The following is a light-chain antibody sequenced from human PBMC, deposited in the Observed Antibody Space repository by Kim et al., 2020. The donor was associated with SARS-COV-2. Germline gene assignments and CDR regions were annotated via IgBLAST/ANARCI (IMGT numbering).Light chain of an antibody. CDR1: NIGTKS. CDR3: QVWDNYSDHVV. V-gene: IGLV3-21*04. Sequence: PGTQARITCGGNNIGTKSVHWYQQKPGQGPVLVISYDRDRPSGIPERISGSNSGNTATLIISRVEAGDEADYYCQVWDNYSDHVVFGGGTQLTVL. CDR2: YDR. J-gene: IGLJ2*01.